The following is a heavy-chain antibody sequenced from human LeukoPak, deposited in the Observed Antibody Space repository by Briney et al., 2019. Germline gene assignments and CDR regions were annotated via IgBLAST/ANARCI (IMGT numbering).Heavy chain of an antibody. D-gene: IGHD6-13*01. J-gene: IGHJ4*02. Sequence: GGSLRLSCSNSAFTFSNCAMHWVRQAPGRGLEYVSSISYNGGNTYYADSVKGRFTISRDKSKNTLDLQMSSLRAEDTAVYYCVQGERYSNSQFDYWGQGTLVIVSS. CDR2: ISYNGGNT. V-gene: IGHV3-64D*09. CDR1: AFTFSNCA. CDR3: VQGERYSNSQFDY.